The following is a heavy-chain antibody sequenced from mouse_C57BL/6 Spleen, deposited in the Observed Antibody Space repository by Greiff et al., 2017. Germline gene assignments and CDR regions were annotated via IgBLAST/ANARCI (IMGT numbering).Heavy chain of an antibody. V-gene: IGHV3-6*01. CDR3: ARAGTGPAWFAY. Sequence: EVQLVESGPGLVKPSQSLSLTCSVTGYSITSGYYWNWLRQFPGNKLEWMGYISYDGSNNYNPSLKNRISITRDTSKNQFFLKLNSVTTEDTATYYCARAGTGPAWFAYWGQGTLVTVSA. D-gene: IGHD4-1*01. CDR2: ISYDGSN. CDR1: GYSITSGYY. J-gene: IGHJ3*01.